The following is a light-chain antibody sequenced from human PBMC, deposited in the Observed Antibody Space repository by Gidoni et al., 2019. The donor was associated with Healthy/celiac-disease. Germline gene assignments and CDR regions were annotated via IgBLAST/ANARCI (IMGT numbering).Light chain of an antibody. CDR2: YDS. V-gene: IGLV3-21*04. CDR1: NIGSKS. J-gene: IGLJ2*01. Sequence: SYVLTQPPSVSVAPGKTARITRGGNNIGSKSVHWYQQKPGQAPVLVIYYDSDRPSGIPERFSGSNSGNTATLTISRVEAGDEADYYCQVWDSSSDLHVVFGGGTKLTVL. CDR3: QVWDSSSDLHVV.